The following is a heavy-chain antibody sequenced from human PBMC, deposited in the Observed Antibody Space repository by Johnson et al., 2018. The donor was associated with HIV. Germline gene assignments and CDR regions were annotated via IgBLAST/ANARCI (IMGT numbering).Heavy chain of an antibody. V-gene: IGHV3-7*05. Sequence: VQLVESGGGLVQPGGSLRLSCAASGFTFSSYWMSWVRQAPGKGLEWVANIKQDGSEKYYVDSVKGRLTISRDNAKNSLYLQMNSLRAEDTAVYYCARLIVGAPGAFDIWGQGTMVTVSS. CDR1: GFTFSSYW. J-gene: IGHJ3*02. D-gene: IGHD1-26*01. CDR3: ARLIVGAPGAFDI. CDR2: IKQDGSEK.